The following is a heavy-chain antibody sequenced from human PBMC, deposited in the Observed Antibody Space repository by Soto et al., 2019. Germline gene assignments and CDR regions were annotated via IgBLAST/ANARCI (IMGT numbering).Heavy chain of an antibody. J-gene: IGHJ4*02. CDR2: IIPIFGTA. D-gene: IGHD6-19*01. CDR3: ARAQGVRYSSGGYGGEYYFDY. CDR1: GGTFSSYA. V-gene: IGHV1-69*06. Sequence: QVQLVQSGAEVKKPGSSVKVSCKASGGTFSSYAISWVRQAPGQGFEWMGGIIPIFGTANYAQKFQGRVTIAAEKSTSTAYVELSSLRSEYTAVYYCARAQGVRYSSGGYGGEYYFDYWGQGTLVTVSS.